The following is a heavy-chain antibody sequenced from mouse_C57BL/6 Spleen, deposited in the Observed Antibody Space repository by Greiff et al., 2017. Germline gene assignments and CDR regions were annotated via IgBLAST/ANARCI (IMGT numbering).Heavy chain of an antibody. CDR1: GYTFTSYW. Sequence: QVQLQQPGAELVKPGASVKLSCKASGYTFTSYWMQWVKQRPGQGLEWIGEIDPSDSYTNYNQKFKGKATLTVDTSSSTAYMQLSSLTSEDSAVYYCARPPYYYGSPYWYFDVWGTGTTVTVSS. CDR3: ARPPYYYGSPYWYFDV. CDR2: IDPSDSYT. V-gene: IGHV1-50*01. D-gene: IGHD1-1*01. J-gene: IGHJ1*03.